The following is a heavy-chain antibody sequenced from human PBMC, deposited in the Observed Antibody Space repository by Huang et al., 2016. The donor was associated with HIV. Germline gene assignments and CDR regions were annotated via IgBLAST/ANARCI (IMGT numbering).Heavy chain of an antibody. J-gene: IGHJ3*02. D-gene: IGHD3-22*01. Sequence: QVQLQESGPGLVKPSQTLSLTCTVSGGSFSSGGYYWSWIRQPPGKGLGWIGGIYNNGSTYYNPALKSRLTISVDTSKNQFSLKLSSVTAADTAVYYCALDNSGPRGAFDIWGQGTMVTVSS. CDR2: IYNNGST. CDR1: GGSFSSGGYY. V-gene: IGHV4-30-4*08. CDR3: ALDNSGPRGAFDI.